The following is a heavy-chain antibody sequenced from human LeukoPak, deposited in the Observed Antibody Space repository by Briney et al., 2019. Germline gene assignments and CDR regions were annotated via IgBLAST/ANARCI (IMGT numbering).Heavy chain of an antibody. V-gene: IGHV1-3*04. CDR2: INTGNGDT. D-gene: IGHD6-19*01. CDR3: ARNMAVAGTPGV. Sequence: EASVKVSCKASGYPFTSYPIHWVRQAPGQRLEWMGWINTGNGDTKYSQQFQGRVTVTRDTSASTAYMEVSSLRSEDTAVYYCARNMAVAGTPGVWGQGTLVTVSS. J-gene: IGHJ4*02. CDR1: GYPFTSYP.